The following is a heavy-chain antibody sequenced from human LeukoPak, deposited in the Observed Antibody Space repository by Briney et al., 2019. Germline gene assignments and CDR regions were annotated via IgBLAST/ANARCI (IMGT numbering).Heavy chain of an antibody. CDR2: IIPILGIA. CDR3: AREHPPSGSGYCSSTSCQFDY. CDR1: GGTFSSYA. Sequence: GASVKVSCKASGGTFSSYAISWVRQAPGQGLEWMGRIIPILGIANYAQKFQGRVTITADKSTSTAYMELSSLRSEDTAVYYCAREHPPSGSGYCSSTSCQFDYWGQGTLVTVSS. J-gene: IGHJ4*02. D-gene: IGHD2-2*01. V-gene: IGHV1-69*04.